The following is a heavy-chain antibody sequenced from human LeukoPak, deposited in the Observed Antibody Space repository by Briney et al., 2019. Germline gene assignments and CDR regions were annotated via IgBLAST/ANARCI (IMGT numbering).Heavy chain of an antibody. Sequence: GGSLRLSCEASGFTFPSNAMSWVRQAPGKGLEWVSDISGSGGNRYYADSVKGRFTISRDNPKNTLYLQMNSLRAEDKAVYYCAKGSSGSYHFDYWGQGTLVTVSS. V-gene: IGHV3-23*01. CDR1: GFTFPSNA. CDR2: ISGSGGNR. J-gene: IGHJ4*02. CDR3: AKGSSGSYHFDY. D-gene: IGHD1-26*01.